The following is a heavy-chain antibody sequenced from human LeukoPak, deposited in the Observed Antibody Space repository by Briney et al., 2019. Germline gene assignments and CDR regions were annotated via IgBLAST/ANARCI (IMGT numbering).Heavy chain of an antibody. Sequence: GGSLRLSCTASGFTFSSYAMSWVRQAPGKGLEWVSGISGSGDNTYYADSVKGRFTIPRDNSKNTLYVQVNSLGTEDTAAYYCAKGSYYDSSGSFYFDYWGQGTLVTVSS. CDR1: GFTFSSYA. D-gene: IGHD3-22*01. CDR3: AKGSYYDSSGSFYFDY. J-gene: IGHJ4*02. CDR2: ISGSGDNT. V-gene: IGHV3-23*01.